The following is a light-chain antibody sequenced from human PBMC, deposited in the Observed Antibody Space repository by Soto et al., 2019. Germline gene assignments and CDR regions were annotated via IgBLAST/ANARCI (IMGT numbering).Light chain of an antibody. CDR1: QSVSSY. CDR3: QQRSNPFT. V-gene: IGKV3-11*01. J-gene: IGKJ3*01. Sequence: EIVLTQSPATLSLSPGERATLSCRASQSVSSYLAWYQQKPGQAPWLLIYDASHRATGIPARFSGSGSGTDFTLTISSLEPEDFVVYYCQQRSNPFTFGPGTKVEIK. CDR2: DAS.